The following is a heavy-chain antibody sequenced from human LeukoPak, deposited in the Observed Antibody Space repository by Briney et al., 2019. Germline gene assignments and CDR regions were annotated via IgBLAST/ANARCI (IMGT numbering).Heavy chain of an antibody. V-gene: IGHV3-48*01. Sequence: GGSLRLSCAASGLTFSSYSMNWVRQAPGKGLEGVSYISSSSSTIYYADSVKGRFTISRDNAKNSLYLQMNSLRAEDTAVYYCARGSPHYSSSWYSLDYWGQGTLVTVSS. CDR3: ARGSPHYSSSWYSLDY. D-gene: IGHD6-13*01. CDR2: ISSSSSTI. J-gene: IGHJ4*02. CDR1: GLTFSSYS.